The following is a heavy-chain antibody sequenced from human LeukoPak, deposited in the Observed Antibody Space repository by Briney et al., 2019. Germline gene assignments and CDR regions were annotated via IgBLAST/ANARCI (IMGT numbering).Heavy chain of an antibody. Sequence: SETLSLTCTVSGGSISSYYWSWIRQPPGKGLEWIGYIYYSGSTNYNPSLKSRVTIPVDTSKNQFSLKLSSVTAADTAVYYCARVLGGYYYDSSGYYFDYWGQGTLVTVSS. CDR1: GGSISSYY. V-gene: IGHV4-59*01. CDR2: IYYSGST. J-gene: IGHJ4*02. CDR3: ARVLGGYYYDSSGYYFDY. D-gene: IGHD3-22*01.